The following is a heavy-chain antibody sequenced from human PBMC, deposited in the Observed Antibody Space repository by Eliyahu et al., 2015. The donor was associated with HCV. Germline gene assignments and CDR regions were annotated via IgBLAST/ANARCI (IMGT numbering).Heavy chain of an antibody. J-gene: IGHJ4*02. CDR3: VRTYDSSWSAHHFDY. CDR2: IRNKANSYTT. D-gene: IGHD6-13*01. V-gene: IGHV3-72*01. Sequence: EVQLVESGGGLVQPGGSLRLSCAASGFIFSDHYXDWVRQAPGKGLGWVGRIRNKANSYTTEYARSVKGRFTISRDDSENSLYLQMNSLKAEDTAVYFCVRTYDSSWSAHHFDYWGQGTLVTVSS. CDR1: GFIFSDHY.